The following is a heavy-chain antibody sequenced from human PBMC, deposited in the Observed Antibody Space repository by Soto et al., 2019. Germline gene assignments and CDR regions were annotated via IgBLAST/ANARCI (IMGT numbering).Heavy chain of an antibody. CDR2: ISGSGGST. J-gene: IGHJ4*02. CDR1: GFTFSSYA. D-gene: IGHD5-18*01. CDR3: AKGGGYSYGWEFDF. V-gene: IGHV3-23*01. Sequence: GGSLRLSCAASGFTFSSYAMSWVRQAPGKGLEWVSGISGSGGSTDYADSVKGRFTISRDNSKNTVYVQMNSLRAEDTALYYCAKGGGYSYGWEFDFWGQGTLVTVSS.